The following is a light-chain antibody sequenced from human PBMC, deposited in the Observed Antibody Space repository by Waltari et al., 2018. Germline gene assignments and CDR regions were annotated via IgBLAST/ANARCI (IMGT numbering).Light chain of an antibody. V-gene: IGLV3-21*01. CDR2: DDN. J-gene: IGLJ2*01. Sequence: SYVLTQPPSASVAPGKTATIAWGGHTVVGKRVQWYQQKPGQAPVLVVHDDNARPSGIPDRFSGSNSGDTATLTISRVEVGDEADYYCQVWDSSPETVVFGGGTKLTVL. CDR3: QVWDSSPETVV. CDR1: TVVGKR.